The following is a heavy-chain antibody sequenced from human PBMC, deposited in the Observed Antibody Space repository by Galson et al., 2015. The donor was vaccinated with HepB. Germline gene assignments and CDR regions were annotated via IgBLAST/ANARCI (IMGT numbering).Heavy chain of an antibody. V-gene: IGHV3-23*01. CDR1: GFTFNNYV. CDR2: VGANGGST. D-gene: IGHD3-10*01. J-gene: IGHJ4*02. Sequence: ALRRSCAASGFTFNNYVMSWVRQGPGKGLEGVSVVGANGGSTYDADSVKGEYTISRDNSKNRLYLQMNSLRAEDTAVYYCGKGTIDRGIDYWGQGTLVTVSS. CDR3: GKGTIDRGIDY.